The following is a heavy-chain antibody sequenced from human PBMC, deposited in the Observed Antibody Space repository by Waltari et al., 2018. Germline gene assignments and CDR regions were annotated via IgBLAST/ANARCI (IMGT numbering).Heavy chain of an antibody. D-gene: IGHD3-10*01. CDR3: ARDSTGGVFDY. Sequence: QVQLVESGGGVVQPGRSLRLSCAASGFTFSSYAMHWVRQAQGKGLGGVAVRSYDGSNKYYADSVKGRFTISRDNSKNTLYLQMNSLRAEDTAVYYCARDSTGGVFDYWGQGTLVTVSS. V-gene: IGHV3-30-3*01. CDR1: GFTFSSYA. J-gene: IGHJ4*02. CDR2: RSYDGSNK.